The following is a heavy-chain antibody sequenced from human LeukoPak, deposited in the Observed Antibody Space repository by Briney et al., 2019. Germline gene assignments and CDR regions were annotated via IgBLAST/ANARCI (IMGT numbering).Heavy chain of an antibody. Sequence: PGGSLRLSCSASGFTFSSYAMHWVRQAPGKGLEYVSAISSNGGSTYYADSVKGRFTISRDNSKNTLYLQMSSLRAEDTAVYYCVKSRPIVVVVAAIYFDYWGQGTLVTVSS. J-gene: IGHJ4*02. D-gene: IGHD2-15*01. CDR2: ISSNGGST. CDR1: GFTFSSYA. V-gene: IGHV3-64D*06. CDR3: VKSRPIVVVVAAIYFDY.